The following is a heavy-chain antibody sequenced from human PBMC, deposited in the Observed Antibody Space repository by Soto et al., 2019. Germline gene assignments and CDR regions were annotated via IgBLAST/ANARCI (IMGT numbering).Heavy chain of an antibody. D-gene: IGHD6-6*01. CDR2: ITGRGGAT. J-gene: IGHJ6*02. CDR3: ATGAPRPPSNYDGLDL. V-gene: IGHV3-23*01. CDR1: TFTFKIYV. Sequence: EMQLLESGGTLVQPGGSLRLSCSASTFTFKIYVMNWVRQAPVKGLVWVGAITGRGGATYYAESVKGRFTVSRDNSETTLFLQMNSLGVHGTAVYFCATGAPRPPSNYDGLDLWGQGTTVTVS.